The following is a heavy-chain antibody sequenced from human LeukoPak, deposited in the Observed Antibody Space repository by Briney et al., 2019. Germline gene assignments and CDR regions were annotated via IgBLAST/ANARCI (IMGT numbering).Heavy chain of an antibody. CDR3: AEVRRGSGGSPEYIQQ. D-gene: IGHD3-10*01. J-gene: IGHJ1*01. Sequence: GGSLRLSCAASGFSSNYMSWVRQAPGKGLEWVSIIYSGGTTYYADSVKGRFTIYRDNSKNTLYLQMDSLRAEDTAVYYCAEVRRGSGGSPEYIQQWGQGTLVTVSS. CDR1: GFSSNY. CDR2: IYSGGTT. V-gene: IGHV3-53*01.